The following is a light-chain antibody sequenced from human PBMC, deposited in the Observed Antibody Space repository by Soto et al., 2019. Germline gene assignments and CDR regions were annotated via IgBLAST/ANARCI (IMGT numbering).Light chain of an antibody. CDR3: SSLTTDSTYV. CDR1: SSDVGANIF. Sequence: QSVLTQPASVSGSPGQSITISCTGTSSDVGANIFVSWYQQHPGKVPKLMIYTVSSRPSGVSQRFSGSKSGNTASLTISGLQAEDEADYYCSSLTTDSTYVFGTGTKGTVL. CDR2: TVS. V-gene: IGLV2-14*01. J-gene: IGLJ1*01.